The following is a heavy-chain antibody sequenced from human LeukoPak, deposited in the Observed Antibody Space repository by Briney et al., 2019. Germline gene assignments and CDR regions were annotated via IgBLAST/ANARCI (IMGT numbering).Heavy chain of an antibody. Sequence: PGGSLRLSCAASGFTFSSYAMRWVRQAPGKGLEWVSSISSSGAGTYYADSVKGRITISRDNSKNTVYLQINSLRAEDTAVYYCAKDSGNSGWYVDNWGQGTLVTASS. J-gene: IGHJ4*02. V-gene: IGHV3-23*01. D-gene: IGHD6-19*01. CDR3: AKDSGNSGWYVDN. CDR2: ISSSGAGT. CDR1: GFTFSSYA.